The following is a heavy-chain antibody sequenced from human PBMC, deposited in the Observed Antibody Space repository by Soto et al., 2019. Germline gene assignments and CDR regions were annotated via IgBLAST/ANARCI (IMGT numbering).Heavy chain of an antibody. CDR1: GGTFSSYA. CDR3: ASRSSSWFDYFDY. Sequence: SVKVSCKASGGTFSSYAISWVRQAPGRGLEWMGGIIPIFGTANYAQKFQGRVTITADESTSTAYMELSSLRSEDTAVYYCASRSSSWFDYFDYWGQGTLVTVSS. CDR2: IIPIFGTA. J-gene: IGHJ4*02. V-gene: IGHV1-69*13. D-gene: IGHD6-13*01.